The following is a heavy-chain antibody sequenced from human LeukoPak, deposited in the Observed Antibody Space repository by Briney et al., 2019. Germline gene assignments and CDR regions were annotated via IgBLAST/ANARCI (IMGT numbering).Heavy chain of an antibody. V-gene: IGHV3-23*01. CDR3: AKSQTTLVWSGPDY. CDR2: ISGSGGST. J-gene: IGHJ4*02. Sequence: GGSLRLSCAASGFTFSSYAMSWVRQAPGKWLEWVSAISGSGGSTYYADSVKGRFTISRDNSKNTLYLQMNSLRAEDTAVYYCAKSQTTLVWSGPDYWGQGTLVTVSS. CDR1: GFTFSSYA. D-gene: IGHD3-3*01.